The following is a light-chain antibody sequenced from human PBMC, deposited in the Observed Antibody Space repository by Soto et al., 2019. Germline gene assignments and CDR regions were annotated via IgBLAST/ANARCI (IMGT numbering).Light chain of an antibody. V-gene: IGKV3-11*01. Sequence: ETVWIEAPSTLSMSPGDRARLSCSASQSVSSNLAWYQQNPGQAPRLLIFDASNRATSIPARFIGSRSGTDFTLTIISLEPEDYVVYYCHQHNNWPLTFGGGTKVDIK. CDR1: QSVSSN. CDR3: HQHNNWPLT. CDR2: DAS. J-gene: IGKJ4*01.